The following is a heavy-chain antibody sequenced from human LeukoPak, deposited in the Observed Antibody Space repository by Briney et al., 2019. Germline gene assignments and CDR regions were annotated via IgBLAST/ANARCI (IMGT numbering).Heavy chain of an antibody. CDR3: ARGRFLEWLLLVNWFDP. V-gene: IGHV4-34*01. J-gene: IGHJ5*02. D-gene: IGHD3-3*01. CDR1: GGSFSGYY. CDR2: INHSGST. Sequence: SETLSLTCAVYGGSFSGYYWSWIRQPPGKGLEWIGEINHSGSTNYNPSLKSRVTISVDTSKNRFSLKLSSVTAADTAVYYCARGRFLEWLLLVNWFDPWGQGTLVTVSS.